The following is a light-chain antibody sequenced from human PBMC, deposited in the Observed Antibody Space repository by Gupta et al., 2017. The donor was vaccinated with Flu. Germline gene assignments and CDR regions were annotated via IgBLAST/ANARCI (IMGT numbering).Light chain of an antibody. CDR3: CSYAVVRARRL. V-gene: IGLV2-23*02. CDR2: EVN. CDR1: SRDVGGYNL. J-gene: IGLJ2*01. Sequence: QSALSQPASVSGSPGQSITISCTGTSRDVGGYNLVSWYQQYPGRAPKLPFYEVNKRPSWVSHRFSGSKSGNTASLTHSGLHSVDEADYYCCSYAVVRARRLFGGGTKLTVL.